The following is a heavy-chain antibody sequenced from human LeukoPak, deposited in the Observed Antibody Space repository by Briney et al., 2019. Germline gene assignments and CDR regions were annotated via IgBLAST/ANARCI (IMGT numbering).Heavy chain of an antibody. J-gene: IGHJ4*02. CDR2: IRYDGSNK. CDR3: AKDAYDSSGYYSFYYFDY. Sequence: GGSLRLSCAESGFTFSSYGMHWVRQAPGKGLEWVAFIRYDGSNKYYADSVKGRFTISRDNSKNTLYLQMNSLRAEDTAVYYCAKDAYDSSGYYSFYYFDYWGQGTLVTVSS. V-gene: IGHV3-30*02. CDR1: GFTFSSYG. D-gene: IGHD3-22*01.